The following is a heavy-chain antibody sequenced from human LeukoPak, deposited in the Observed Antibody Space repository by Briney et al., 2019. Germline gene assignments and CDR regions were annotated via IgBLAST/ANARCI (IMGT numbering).Heavy chain of an antibody. CDR3: ARTLYIASAPGGIDD. J-gene: IGHJ4*02. CDR1: GYTFTGHY. V-gene: IGHV1-2*02. D-gene: IGHD3-16*01. CDR2: INPKNAAT. Sequence: ASVEVSCKASGYTFTGHYIHWVRQAPGQGLEWMGGINPKNAATNYAQTFQGRVTMTRDTSTGTVYMEVNALRSDDTAVYYCARTLYIASAPGGIDDWGQRTLLTVSS.